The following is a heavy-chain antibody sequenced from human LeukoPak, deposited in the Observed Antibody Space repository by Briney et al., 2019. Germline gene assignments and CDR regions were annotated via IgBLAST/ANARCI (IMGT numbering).Heavy chain of an antibody. Sequence: GGSLRLSCAASGFTFSDHYMAWVRQAPGKGLEWVGRTRNKANSYTTEYAASVEGRFTISRDDSKNSLYLQMNSLKTEDTAVYYCARGGYYDSSGYYPYYFDYWGQGTLVTVSS. D-gene: IGHD3-22*01. CDR2: TRNKANSYTT. CDR3: ARGGYYDSSGYYPYYFDY. CDR1: GFTFSDHY. J-gene: IGHJ4*02. V-gene: IGHV3-72*01.